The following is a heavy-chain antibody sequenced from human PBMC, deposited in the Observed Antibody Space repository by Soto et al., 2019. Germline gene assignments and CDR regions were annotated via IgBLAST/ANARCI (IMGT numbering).Heavy chain of an antibody. CDR3: ARGVCYYYGSSGDSPDY. J-gene: IGHJ4*02. CDR2: ISFDGSKK. Sequence: QVQLVESGGGVVQPGRSLRLSCEGSGFTSSSYVMHWVRQAPGKGLEWVALISFDGSKKNYADSVKGRFTISRDHSKNMMYLQMNSLRPEDTAVYYCARGVCYYYGSSGDSPDYWGQGTLVTVSS. CDR1: GFTSSSYV. D-gene: IGHD3-22*01. V-gene: IGHV3-30-3*01.